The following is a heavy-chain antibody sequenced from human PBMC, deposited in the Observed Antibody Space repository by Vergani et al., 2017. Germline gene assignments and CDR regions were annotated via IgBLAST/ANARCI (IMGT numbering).Heavy chain of an antibody. CDR1: GGSISSGGYS. Sequence: QLQLQESGSGLVKPSQTLSLTCAVSGGSISSGGYSWSWIRQPPGKGLEWIGYIYHSGSTYYNPSLKSRVTISVDASKKQFSLKLTSVTAADTAVYYCARDGGEYDKDALDVWGQGTKVTVTS. CDR3: ARDGGEYDKDALDV. V-gene: IGHV4-30-2*01. J-gene: IGHJ3*01. D-gene: IGHD2-21*01. CDR2: IYHSGST.